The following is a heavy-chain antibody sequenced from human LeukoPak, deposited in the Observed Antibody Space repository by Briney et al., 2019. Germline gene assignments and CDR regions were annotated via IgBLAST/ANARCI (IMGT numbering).Heavy chain of an antibody. Sequence: PGGSQRLSCPASGFTLSSYGMHWARLAPGKGLEWVAFIRYDGTNKYYADSAKGRFTISRDNSKNTLYLQMSSLRPEDTAVYYCAKFQPGFDPGGEGTLVTVSS. CDR1: GFTLSSYG. CDR3: AKFQPGFDP. CDR2: IRYDGTNK. J-gene: IGHJ5*02. V-gene: IGHV3-30*02.